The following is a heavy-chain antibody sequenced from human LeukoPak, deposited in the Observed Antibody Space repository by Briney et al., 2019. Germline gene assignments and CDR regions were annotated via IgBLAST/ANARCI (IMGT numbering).Heavy chain of an antibody. Sequence: GGSLRLSCAASGFSLSSYEMNWVRQAPGKGLEWVSYIRGSATVMPYADSVKGRFTISRDDAKNSLYLQMNSLTAQDTALYYCVRDLYVDLGEAFDLWGQGTRVTVSS. CDR2: IRGSATVM. CDR1: GFSLSSYE. CDR3: VRDLYVDLGEAFDL. V-gene: IGHV3-48*03. D-gene: IGHD3-16*01. J-gene: IGHJ3*01.